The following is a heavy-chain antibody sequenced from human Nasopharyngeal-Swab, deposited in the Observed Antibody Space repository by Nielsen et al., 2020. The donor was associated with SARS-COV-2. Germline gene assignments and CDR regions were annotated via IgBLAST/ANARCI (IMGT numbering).Heavy chain of an antibody. V-gene: IGHV3-7*01. Sequence: GESLKIPCAASGFTLSSFWMTWVRQAPGKGLEWVANIKQDGSEKYYVDSVKGRFTISRDNAKNSLYLQMNSLRAEDTAVYYCARLSGSSWDFDLWGRGTLVTVSS. CDR1: GFTLSSFW. CDR2: IKQDGSEK. CDR3: ARLSGSSWDFDL. J-gene: IGHJ2*01. D-gene: IGHD6-13*01.